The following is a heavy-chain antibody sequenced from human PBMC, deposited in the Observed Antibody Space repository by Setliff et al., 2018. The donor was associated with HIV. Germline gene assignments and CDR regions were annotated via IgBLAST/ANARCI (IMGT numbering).Heavy chain of an antibody. J-gene: IGHJ3*02. CDR2: IYTSGST. CDR1: GYSINSGSYY. Sequence: SETLSLTCAVSGYSINSGSYYWSWIRQPAGKGLEWIGHIYTSGSTNYNPSLKSRVTISVDTSKTQFSLRLNSLTATDTALYYCARASVGATGLYAFDIWGQGTVVTVSS. CDR3: ARASVGATGLYAFDI. D-gene: IGHD1-26*01. V-gene: IGHV4-61*09.